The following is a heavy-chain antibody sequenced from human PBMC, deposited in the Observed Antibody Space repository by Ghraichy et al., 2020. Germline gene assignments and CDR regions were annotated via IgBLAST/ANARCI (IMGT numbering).Heavy chain of an antibody. D-gene: IGHD3-10*01. Sequence: VKVSCKASGYTFTSYDINWVRQASGQGLEWMGWMNPNSGNTGYAQKFQGRVTMTRDTSINTAYMELSSLRSEDTAVYYCARGQGAMVRGVIMTYYYFYGLDVWGQGTTVTVSS. V-gene: IGHV1-8*01. J-gene: IGHJ6*02. CDR2: MNPNSGNT. CDR3: ARGQGAMVRGVIMTYYYFYGLDV. CDR1: GYTFTSYD.